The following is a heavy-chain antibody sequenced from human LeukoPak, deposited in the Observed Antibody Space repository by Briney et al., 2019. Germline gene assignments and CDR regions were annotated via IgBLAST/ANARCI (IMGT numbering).Heavy chain of an antibody. J-gene: IGHJ4*02. CDR1: GYSISSSNY. Sequence: SETLSLTCAVSGYSISSSNYCGWFRQPPGKGPEGFGNIYHSVSTYYNPSLKSRVTISVDTSKNQCSLKPSSVTAEDTAVYYCAGGAQPFDNWGQGTLVTVSS. CDR3: AGGAQPFDN. CDR2: IYHSVST. D-gene: IGHD1-1*01. V-gene: IGHV4-38-2*01.